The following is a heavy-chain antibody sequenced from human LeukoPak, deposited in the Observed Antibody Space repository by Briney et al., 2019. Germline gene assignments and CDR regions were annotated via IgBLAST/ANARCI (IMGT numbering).Heavy chain of an antibody. Sequence: SQTLSLTCTGSGGSISSGGYYWSWIRQHPGKGLEWIGYIYYSGSTYYNPSLKSRVTISVDTSKNQFSLKLSSVTAADTAVYYCARGRLGYCTNGVCPYYFDYWGQGTLVTVSS. CDR3: ARGRLGYCTNGVCPYYFDY. CDR1: GGSISSGGYY. CDR2: IYYSGST. J-gene: IGHJ4*02. V-gene: IGHV4-31*03. D-gene: IGHD2-8*01.